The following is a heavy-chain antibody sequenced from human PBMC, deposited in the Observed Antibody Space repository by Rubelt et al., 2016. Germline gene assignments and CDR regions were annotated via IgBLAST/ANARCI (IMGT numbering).Heavy chain of an antibody. CDR2: INHSGST. CDR3: ARGVPGYSSSSKLYFDY. Sequence: QVQLQQWGAGLLKPSETLSLTCAVYGGSFSGYYWSWIRQPPGKGLEWIGEINHSGSTNYNPSLKSRVIISVDTSKNQFSLKLSSVTAADTAVYYCARGVPGYSSSSKLYFDYWGQGTLVTVSS. D-gene: IGHD6-13*01. CDR1: GGSFSGYY. V-gene: IGHV4-34*01. J-gene: IGHJ4*02.